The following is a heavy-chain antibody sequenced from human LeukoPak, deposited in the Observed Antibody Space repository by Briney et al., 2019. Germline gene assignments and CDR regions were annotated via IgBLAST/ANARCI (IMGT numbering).Heavy chain of an antibody. CDR3: ARVRGSQGY. CDR1: GYSISSGYY. D-gene: IGHD1-26*01. V-gene: IGHV4-38-2*01. CDR2: IYHSGST. J-gene: IGHJ4*02. Sequence: SETLSLTCAVSGYSISSGYYWAWIRQPPGRGLEWIGSIYHSGSTNYNPSLKSRVTISVDKSKNQFSLKLSSVTAADTAVYYCARVRGSQGYWGQGTLVTVSS.